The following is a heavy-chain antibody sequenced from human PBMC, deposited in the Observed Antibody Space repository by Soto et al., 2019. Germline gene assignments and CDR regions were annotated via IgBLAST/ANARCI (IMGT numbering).Heavy chain of an antibody. V-gene: IGHV3-23*01. D-gene: IGHD1-26*01. CDR1: GFTFSNYA. CDR3: AKGLMNREIDY. J-gene: IGHJ4*02. CDR2: VSAGGAGT. Sequence: EVQLLESGGGLVQPGGSLRLSCTASGFTFSNYAMSWVRQSPGKGLEWVSAVSAGGAGTSYVDSVKGRFTISRDNSKNTLELQMNSRRAEDTAVYYCAKGLMNREIDYWGQGTLVTVSS.